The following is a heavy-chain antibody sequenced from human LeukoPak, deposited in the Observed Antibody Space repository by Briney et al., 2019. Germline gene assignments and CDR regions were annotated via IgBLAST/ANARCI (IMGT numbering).Heavy chain of an antibody. J-gene: IGHJ4*02. Sequence: GGSLRLSCAASGFTFSDHYMDWVRQAPGKGLEWVGRTRNKPNSYTTEYAASVKGRFTISRDNSKNTLYLQMNSLRAEDTAVYYCAKDWGIAAAGNFDYWGQGTLVTVSS. D-gene: IGHD6-13*01. CDR1: GFTFSDHY. V-gene: IGHV3-72*01. CDR3: AKDWGIAAAGNFDY. CDR2: TRNKPNSYTT.